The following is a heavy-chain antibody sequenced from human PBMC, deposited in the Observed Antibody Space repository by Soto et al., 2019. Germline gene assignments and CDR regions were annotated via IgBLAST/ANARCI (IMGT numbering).Heavy chain of an antibody. CDR3: ARDLPTIKYACDI. V-gene: IGHV4-31*03. J-gene: IGHJ3*02. Sequence: QVQLQESGPGLVKPSQTLSLTCTVSGGSISSGGYYLSWIRHHPGKGLEWIGYIYYSGSNYYTPSPKSRVNISVDTSKNQFSLKLSSVTAAHTAVYYCARDLPTIKYACDIWGQGTMVTVSS. D-gene: IGHD1-1*01. CDR1: GGSISSGGYY. CDR2: IYYSGSN.